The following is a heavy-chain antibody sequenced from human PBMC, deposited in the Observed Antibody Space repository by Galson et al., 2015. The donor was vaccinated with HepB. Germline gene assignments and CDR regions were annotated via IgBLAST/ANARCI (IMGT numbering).Heavy chain of an antibody. D-gene: IGHD1-26*01. Sequence: SLRLSCAASGFTFSSYSMNWVRQAPGKGLEWVSSISSSSYIYCADSVKGRFTISRDNAKNSLYLQMNSLRAEDTAVYYCARDWSGSYPNFDYWGQGTLVTVSS. CDR2: ISSSSYI. V-gene: IGHV3-21*01. J-gene: IGHJ4*02. CDR1: GFTFSSYS. CDR3: ARDWSGSYPNFDY.